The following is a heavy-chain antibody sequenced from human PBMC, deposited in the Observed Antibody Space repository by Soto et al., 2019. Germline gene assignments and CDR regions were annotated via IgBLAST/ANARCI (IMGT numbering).Heavy chain of an antibody. CDR1: GFTFSPYA. V-gene: IGHV3-23*01. CDR2: ISGSGGNT. Sequence: GGSLRLSCAASGFTFSPYAMTWVRQAPGKGLEWVSSISGSGGNTNYADSVKGRFTISRDNSKNTLYLQMNSLRAEDTAVYYCAKELLGYYYDSSGYYYADYFDYWGQGTLVTVSS. D-gene: IGHD3-22*01. CDR3: AKELLGYYYDSSGYYYADYFDY. J-gene: IGHJ4*02.